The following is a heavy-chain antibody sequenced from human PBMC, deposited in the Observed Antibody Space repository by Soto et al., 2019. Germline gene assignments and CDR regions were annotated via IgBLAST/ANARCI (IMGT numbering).Heavy chain of an antibody. V-gene: IGHV4-59*01. D-gene: IGHD3-10*01. CDR1: GGSINNYY. CDR3: GRHHGSGSYPLGS. CDR2: IYYTGST. J-gene: IGHJ4*02. Sequence: PSETLSLTCTVSGGSINNYYRSWIRQPPGKGLEYIGYIYYTGSTNYNPSLKSRVTMSVDTSENQFSLNLSSVTAADTAVYYCGRHHGSGSYPLGSWGQGTLVT.